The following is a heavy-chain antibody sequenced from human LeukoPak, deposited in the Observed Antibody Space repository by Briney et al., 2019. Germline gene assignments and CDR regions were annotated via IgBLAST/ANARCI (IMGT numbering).Heavy chain of an antibody. CDR3: ARDQNDILAFDI. D-gene: IGHD3-9*01. CDR1: GFTFSTYS. CDR2: ITSSSSYI. V-gene: IGHV3-21*01. J-gene: IGHJ3*02. Sequence: PGGSLRLSCTASGFTFSTYSMNWVRQAPGKGLEWVSSITSSSSYIYYADSVKGRFTISRDNAKNSLYLQMNSLRAEDTAVYYCARDQNDILAFDIWGQGTMVTVSS.